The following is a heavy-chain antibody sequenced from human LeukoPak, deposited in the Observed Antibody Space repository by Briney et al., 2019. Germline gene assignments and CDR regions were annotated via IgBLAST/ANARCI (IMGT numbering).Heavy chain of an antibody. CDR3: ARTPPPGRDFWSGYPRVSVYYGMDV. CDR1: GGSISSYY. J-gene: IGHJ6*02. Sequence: SSETLSLTCTVSGGSISSYYWSWIRQPPGKGLEWIGYIYYSGSTNYNPSLKSRVTISVDTSKNQFSLKLSSVTAADTAVYYCARTPPPGRDFWSGYPRVSVYYGMDVWGQGTTVTVSS. V-gene: IGHV4-59*08. D-gene: IGHD3-3*01. CDR2: IYYSGST.